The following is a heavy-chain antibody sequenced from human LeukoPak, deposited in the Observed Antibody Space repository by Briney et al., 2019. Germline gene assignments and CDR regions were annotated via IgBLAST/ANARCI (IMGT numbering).Heavy chain of an antibody. V-gene: IGHV1-18*01. D-gene: IGHD2-15*01. CDR1: GYTFTSYG. J-gene: IGHJ4*02. CDR2: ISAYKGNT. Sequence: ASVTVSCKASGYTFTSYGISWVRQAPGQGLDGMGWISAYKGNTNYAQKPQGRVPMTTDTSTITACMELRSMRSDDTAVYYCARDRYCSGGSCYYFDYWGQGTLVTVSS. CDR3: ARDRYCSGGSCYYFDY.